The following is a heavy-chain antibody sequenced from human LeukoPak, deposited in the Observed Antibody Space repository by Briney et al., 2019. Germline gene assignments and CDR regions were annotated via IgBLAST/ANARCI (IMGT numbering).Heavy chain of an antibody. Sequence: SETLSLTCTVSGGSISSYYWSWIRQPPGKGLEWIGYIYYSGSTSYNPSLKSRVTISVDTSKNQFSLKLSSVTAADTAVYYCARERGGYDLNWFDPWGQGTLVTVSS. CDR2: IYYSGST. CDR1: GGSISSYY. CDR3: ARERGGYDLNWFDP. J-gene: IGHJ5*02. V-gene: IGHV4-59*12. D-gene: IGHD5-12*01.